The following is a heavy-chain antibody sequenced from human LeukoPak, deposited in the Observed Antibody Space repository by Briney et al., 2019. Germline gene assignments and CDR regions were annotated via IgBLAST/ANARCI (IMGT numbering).Heavy chain of an antibody. V-gene: IGHV5-51*01. Sequence: GESRNISGKFSGYHFTKYGIGWVGQMPGKGLEWVGIIYPGDYDTRYSPSFQGQVTISADKSITTAYLEWSSLKASHTAMYYCARGRYSRGWFDYWGQGTLVTVSS. J-gene: IGHJ4*02. CDR3: ARGRYSRGWFDY. D-gene: IGHD6-19*01. CDR1: GYHFTKYG. CDR2: IYPGDYDT.